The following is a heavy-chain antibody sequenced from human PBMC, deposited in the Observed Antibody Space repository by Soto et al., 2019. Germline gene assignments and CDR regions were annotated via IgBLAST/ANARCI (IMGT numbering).Heavy chain of an antibody. CDR3: AIPTGLTVTGPDY. CDR2: ISGDSGST. J-gene: IGHJ4*02. Sequence: EVQLLESGGGLVQPGGSLRVSFGAPGSTFSNYAMSWVGQAPGKGREWVSAISGDSGSTYYADSVKGRFTISRDNSKNTLYLQMNSLRAEDTAVYYCAIPTGLTVTGPDYWGQGTLVTVSS. D-gene: IGHD6-19*01. V-gene: IGHV3-23*01. CDR1: GSTFSNYA.